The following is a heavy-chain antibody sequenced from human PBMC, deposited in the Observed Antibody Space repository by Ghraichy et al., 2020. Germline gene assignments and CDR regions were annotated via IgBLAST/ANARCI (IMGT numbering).Heavy chain of an antibody. Sequence: GGSLRLSCAASGFTFSDYAMHWVRQAPGKGLEWVAVISYDGSHTFYANSVKGRFTISRDNSKNTLYLQMNSLRAEDTGVFYCARGWVHHPEYWGQGTLVTVSS. J-gene: IGHJ4*02. V-gene: IGHV3-30*01. CDR3: ARGWVHHPEY. CDR1: GFTFSDYA. CDR2: ISYDGSHT. D-gene: IGHD2/OR15-2a*01.